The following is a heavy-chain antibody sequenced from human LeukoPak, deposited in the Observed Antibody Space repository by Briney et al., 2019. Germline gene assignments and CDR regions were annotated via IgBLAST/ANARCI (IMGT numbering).Heavy chain of an antibody. D-gene: IGHD5/OR15-5a*01. J-gene: IGHJ6*02. CDR3: ARDVSVSGMDV. Sequence: PGGSLRLSCAASGFTFTDYWMSWVRQAPGKGLEWVANIKRDGSEKYYVDSVKGRFTISRDNPKKSVYLQMNSLRAEDTAIYYCARDVSVSGMDVWGQGTTVIVSS. CDR1: GFTFTDYW. V-gene: IGHV3-7*01. CDR2: IKRDGSEK.